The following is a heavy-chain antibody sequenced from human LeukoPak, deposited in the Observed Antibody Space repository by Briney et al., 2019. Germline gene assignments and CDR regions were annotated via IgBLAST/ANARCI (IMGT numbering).Heavy chain of an antibody. Sequence: PGGSLRLSCAASGFIFSTYSMNWVRQAPGKGLEWVSSIGSSSSYIYYADSVKGRFTISRDNAKNSLYLQMNSLRAEDTAVYYCARDQQLVKSPDAFDIWGQGTMVTVSS. V-gene: IGHV3-21*01. J-gene: IGHJ3*02. CDR3: ARDQQLVKSPDAFDI. CDR2: IGSSSSYI. CDR1: GFIFSTYS. D-gene: IGHD6-13*01.